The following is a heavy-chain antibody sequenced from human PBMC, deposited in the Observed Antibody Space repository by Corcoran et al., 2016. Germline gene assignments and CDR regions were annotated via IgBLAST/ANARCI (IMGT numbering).Heavy chain of an antibody. CDR3: ASENVEIH. J-gene: IGHJ4*02. V-gene: IGHV3-30*03. CDR2: ISYDGSNK. D-gene: IGHD2-21*01. Sequence: QVQLVESGGGVVQPGRSLRLSCAASGFTFSSYGIHWVRQAPGKGLEWVAVISYDGSNKYYADSVKGRFTISRDNSKNMLYLQMNSLRAEDTAVYYCASENVEIHWGKGTLVTVSS. CDR1: GFTFSSYG.